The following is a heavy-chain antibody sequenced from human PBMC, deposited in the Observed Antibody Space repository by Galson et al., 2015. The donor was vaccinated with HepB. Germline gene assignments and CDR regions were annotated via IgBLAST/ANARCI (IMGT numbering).Heavy chain of an antibody. Sequence: SLRLSCAAYGFTFSSYGMYWVRQAPGKELEWVAMIWDDGTITYYKDSVRGRFTVSRDNSRNTLYLQMSSLRAEDTAVYYCARDFGFGLDHWGQGTPVTVSS. CDR1: GFTFSSYG. J-gene: IGHJ4*02. D-gene: IGHD3-10*01. CDR2: IWDDGTIT. CDR3: ARDFGFGLDH. V-gene: IGHV3-33*01.